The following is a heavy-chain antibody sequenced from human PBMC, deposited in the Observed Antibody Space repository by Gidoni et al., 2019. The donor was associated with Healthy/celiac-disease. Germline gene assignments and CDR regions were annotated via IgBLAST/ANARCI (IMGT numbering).Heavy chain of an antibody. V-gene: IGHV1-24*01. CDR2: FDPEDGET. Sequence: QVPLGQSGAEVQKPVPSVKVPCKVSGYHLTELSMQWVRQAPGKGLEWMGGFDPEDGETIYEQKFQGRVTMTEDTSTDTAYMELSSLRSEDTAVYYCATGWGVADPYFDYWGQGTLVTVSS. CDR1: GYHLTELS. CDR3: ATGWGVADPYFDY. D-gene: IGHD3-10*01. J-gene: IGHJ4*02.